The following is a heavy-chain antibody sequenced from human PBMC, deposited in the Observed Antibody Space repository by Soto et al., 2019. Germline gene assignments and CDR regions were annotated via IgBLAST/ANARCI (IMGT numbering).Heavy chain of an antibody. D-gene: IGHD5-12*01. V-gene: IGHV1-69*13. CDR2: IIPIFGTA. Sequence: ASVKVSCKASGGTFSSYAISWVRQAPGQGLEWMGGIIPIFGTANYAQKFQGRVTITADESTSTAYMELSSLRSEDTAVYYCARSEDIVATGGPFDPWGQGTLVTVSS. CDR3: ARSEDIVATGGPFDP. J-gene: IGHJ5*02. CDR1: GGTFSSYA.